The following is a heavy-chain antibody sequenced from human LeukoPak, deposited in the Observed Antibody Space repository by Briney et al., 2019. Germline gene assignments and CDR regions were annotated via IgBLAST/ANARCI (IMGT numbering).Heavy chain of an antibody. CDR1: GFTFSSYA. V-gene: IGHV3-23*01. J-gene: IGHJ4*02. CDR2: ISGSGGST. Sequence: PGGSLRLSCAASGFTFSSYAVSWVRQAPGRGLEWVSAISGSGGSTYYADSVKGRFTISRDNSKNTLYLQMNSLRAEDTAVYYCAKDSANGWLVLFSVHSYWGQGTLVTVSS. D-gene: IGHD6-19*01. CDR3: AKDSANGWLVLFSVHSY.